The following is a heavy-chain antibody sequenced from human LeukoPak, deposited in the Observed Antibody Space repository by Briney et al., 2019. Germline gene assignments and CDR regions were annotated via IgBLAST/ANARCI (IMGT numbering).Heavy chain of an antibody. Sequence: SETLSLTCTVSGGSISSSSYYWGWIRQPPGKGLEWIGSIYYSGSTYYNPSLKSRVTISVDTSKNQFSLKLSSVTTADTAVYYCAREGTPRNEILTGFYRYWGQGTLVTVSS. J-gene: IGHJ4*02. CDR3: AREGTPRNEILTGFYRY. CDR2: IYYSGST. D-gene: IGHD3-9*01. V-gene: IGHV4-39*07. CDR1: GGSISSSSYY.